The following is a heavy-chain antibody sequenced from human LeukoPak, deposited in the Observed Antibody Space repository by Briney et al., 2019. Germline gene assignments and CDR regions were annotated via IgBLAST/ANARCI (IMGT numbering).Heavy chain of an antibody. CDR2: INPNSGGT. D-gene: IGHD2-15*01. Sequence: ASVKVSCKASGYTFTGYYMHWVRQAPGQGLEWMGRINPNSGGTNYAQKFQGRVSMTRDTSISTAYMELSRLRSDDTAVYYCAGCSGGSCYMGGDAFDIWGQGTMVTVSS. CDR1: GYTFTGYY. V-gene: IGHV1-2*06. CDR3: AGCSGGSCYMGGDAFDI. J-gene: IGHJ3*02.